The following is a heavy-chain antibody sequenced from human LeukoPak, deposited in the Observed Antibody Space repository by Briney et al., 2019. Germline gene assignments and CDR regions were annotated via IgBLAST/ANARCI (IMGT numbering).Heavy chain of an antibody. CDR3: ARRGRNSSGWQDYL. V-gene: IGHV4-39*07. CDR1: GGSISSSTYY. CDR2: ICCSGNT. J-gene: IGHJ4*02. D-gene: IGHD6-25*01. Sequence: KPSETLSLTCTVSGGSISSSTYYWGWLRQPPGMGRESNGDICCSGNTDYNQCRDSRVTITVNTTRTQHSLSLTSVAAAASSVYYCARRGRNSSGWQDYLWGQGTLVTVSS.